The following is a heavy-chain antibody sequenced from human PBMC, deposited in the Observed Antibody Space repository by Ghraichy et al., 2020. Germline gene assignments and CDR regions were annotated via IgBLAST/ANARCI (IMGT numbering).Heavy chain of an antibody. D-gene: IGHD2-2*01. J-gene: IGHJ5*02. CDR3: AHFEGIVVVPAAPRFDP. CDR2: IYWNDDK. CDR1: GFSLSTSGVG. V-gene: IGHV2-5*01. Sequence: SGPTLVKPTQTLTLTCTFSGFSLSTSGVGVGWIRQPPGKALEWLALIYWNDDKRYSPSLKSRLTITKDTSKNQVVLTMTNMDPVDTATYYCAHFEGIVVVPAAPRFDPWGQGTLVTVSS.